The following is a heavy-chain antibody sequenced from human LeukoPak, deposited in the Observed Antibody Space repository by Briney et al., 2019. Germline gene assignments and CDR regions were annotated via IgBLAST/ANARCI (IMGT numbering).Heavy chain of an antibody. CDR1: GYTFTGYY. Sequence: GASVKVSCKASGYTFTGYYMHWVRQAPGQGLEWMGWINPNSGGTNCAQKFQGRVTMTRDTSISTAYMELSRLRSDDTAVYYCASYPHCSSTSCYEGGYYYYGMDVWGQGTTVTVSS. CDR3: ASYPHCSSTSCYEGGYYYYGMDV. V-gene: IGHV1-2*02. J-gene: IGHJ6*02. D-gene: IGHD2-2*01. CDR2: INPNSGGT.